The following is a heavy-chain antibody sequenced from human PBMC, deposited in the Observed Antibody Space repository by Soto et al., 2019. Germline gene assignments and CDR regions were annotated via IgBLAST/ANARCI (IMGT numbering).Heavy chain of an antibody. CDR3: ARGAVTGTSLFHY. J-gene: IGHJ4*02. CDR1: GFTLTTYS. D-gene: IGHD6-19*01. CDR2: INKNGFTI. V-gene: IGHV3-48*02. Sequence: GGSLRLSCAVSGFTLTTYSMNWVRQAPGKGLEWISFINKNGFTIYYADSVKGRFTISRDYAKNSLYLQMDSLRHEDTAVYYCARGAVTGTSLFHYSGLGTLVTLSS.